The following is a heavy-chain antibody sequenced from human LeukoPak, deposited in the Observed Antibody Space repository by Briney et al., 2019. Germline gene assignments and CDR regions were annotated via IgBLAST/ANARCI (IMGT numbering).Heavy chain of an antibody. D-gene: IGHD3-10*01. CDR1: GGSFSSYY. CDR3: ARDRSTSSGSYYHLFDY. Sequence: SETLSLTCAVYGGSFSSYYWSWIRQPAGKGLEWIGRIYTSGSTNYNPSLKSRVTMSVDTSKNQFSLKLSSVTAADTAVYYCARDRSTSSGSYYHLFDYWGQGTLVTVSS. CDR2: IYTSGST. J-gene: IGHJ4*02. V-gene: IGHV4-4*07.